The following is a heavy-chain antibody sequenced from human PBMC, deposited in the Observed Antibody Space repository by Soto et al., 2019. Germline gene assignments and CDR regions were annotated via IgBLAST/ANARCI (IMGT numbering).Heavy chain of an antibody. V-gene: IGHV3-30*18. CDR2: ITYAGSQI. CDR1: GFTFPRFG. D-gene: IGHD7-27*01. CDR3: AKGRGEMNWANYYGLDV. J-gene: IGHJ6*02. Sequence: QVQLVESGGGVVQPGRSLRLSCAASGFTFPRFGMHWVRQAPGKGLEWVALITYAGSQIYYADAVKGRFTISRDNGDNTLSLQMDNLRTEDTATYFCAKGRGEMNWANYYGLDVLGQGTTVTVSS.